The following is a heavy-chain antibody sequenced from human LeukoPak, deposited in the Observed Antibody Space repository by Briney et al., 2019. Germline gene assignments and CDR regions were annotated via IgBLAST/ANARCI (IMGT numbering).Heavy chain of an antibody. Sequence: GASVKVSCKASGYTFTSFGISWVRQAPGQGLEWMGWISAYSGNTNYAQKFQGRVTMTTDTSTSTVYMELRSLTSDDTAVYYCARGEAAAGTFFDYWGQGTLVTVSS. CDR3: ARGEAAAGTFFDY. D-gene: IGHD6-13*01. V-gene: IGHV1-18*01. CDR1: GYTFTSFG. CDR2: ISAYSGNT. J-gene: IGHJ4*02.